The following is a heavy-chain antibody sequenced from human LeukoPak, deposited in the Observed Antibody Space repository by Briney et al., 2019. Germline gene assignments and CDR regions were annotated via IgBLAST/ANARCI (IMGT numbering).Heavy chain of an antibody. D-gene: IGHD2-2*01. CDR1: GFSVSNNY. CDR2: IKSKTDGGTT. J-gene: IGHJ4*02. CDR3: TTVGCTTTSCYVDF. V-gene: IGHV3-15*01. Sequence: GGSLRLSCEASGFSVSNNYMTWVRQAPGKGLEWVGRIKSKTDGGTTDYAAPVKGRFTISRDDSKTTLYLQMNSLKTEDTAVYYCTTVGCTTTSCYVDFWGQGTLVTVSS.